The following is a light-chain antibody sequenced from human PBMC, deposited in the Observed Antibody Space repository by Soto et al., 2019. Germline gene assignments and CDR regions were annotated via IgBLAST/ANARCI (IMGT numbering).Light chain of an antibody. CDR2: VGTGGIVG. J-gene: IGLJ2*01. V-gene: IGLV9-49*01. CDR1: SGYSNYK. CDR3: GADHGSGSNFVHVV. Sequence: QPVLTQPPSASASLGASVTLTCTLSSGYSNYKVDWYQQRPGKGPRFVMRVGTGGIVGSKGDGIPDRFSVLGSGLNRYLTIKNIQVEDESDYHCGADHGSGSNFVHVVFGGGTKLTVL.